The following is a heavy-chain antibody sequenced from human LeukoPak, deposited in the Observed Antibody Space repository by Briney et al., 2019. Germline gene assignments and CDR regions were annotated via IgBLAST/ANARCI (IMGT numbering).Heavy chain of an antibody. CDR1: GFFIISGYY. J-gene: IGHJ4*02. D-gene: IGHD3-22*01. V-gene: IGHV4-38-2*02. Sequence: PSETLSLTCSVSGFFIISGYYWGWIRQPPGKGLEWIGSMYHSGSTYYNPSLKSRVTISVDRSKNQFSLKLSSVTAADTAVYYCARESSGYPDYWGQGTLVTVSS. CDR3: ARESSGYPDY. CDR2: MYHSGST.